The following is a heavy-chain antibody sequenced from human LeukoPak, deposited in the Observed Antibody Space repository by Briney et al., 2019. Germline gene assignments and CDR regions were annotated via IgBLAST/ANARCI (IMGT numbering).Heavy chain of an antibody. J-gene: IGHJ5*02. CDR1: GGSVSSGSFY. D-gene: IGHD3-10*01. CDR2: GST. CDR3: ARTGGYMVWGVQNWFDP. Sequence: SETLSLTCTVSGGSVSSGSFYWGWARQPPGKGLEWIGSGSTYYNPSLKSRVTISVDTSRNQFSLKPTSVTAADTAVYYCARTGGYMVWGVQNWFDPWGQGTLVTVSS. V-gene: IGHV4-39*01.